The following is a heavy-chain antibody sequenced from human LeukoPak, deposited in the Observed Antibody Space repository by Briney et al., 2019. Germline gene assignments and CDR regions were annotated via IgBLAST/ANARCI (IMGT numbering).Heavy chain of an antibody. Sequence: ASVKVSCKTSGYTFTNYDIYWVRQAAGQGLEWVGWMNPNSGNTGYAQKFQGRVTMTRNTSISTAYMELSSLRSEDTAVYYCARSPAVRRYCSGGSCPSGYWGQGTLVTVSS. CDR2: MNPNSGNT. CDR3: ARSPAVRRYCSGGSCPSGY. J-gene: IGHJ4*02. CDR1: GYTFTNYD. D-gene: IGHD2-15*01. V-gene: IGHV1-8*01.